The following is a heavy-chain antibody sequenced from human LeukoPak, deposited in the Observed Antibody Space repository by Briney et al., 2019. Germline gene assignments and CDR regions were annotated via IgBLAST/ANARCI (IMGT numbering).Heavy chain of an antibody. CDR3: ARGGGLDV. Sequence: SLXLSCAXSGFTXSXYWMNWARQAPGXGLEWVASINHNGNVNYYVDSVKGRFTISRDNAKNSLYLQMSNLRAEDTAVYFCARGGGLDVWGQGATVTVSS. CDR1: GFTXSXYW. J-gene: IGHJ6*02. CDR2: INHNGNVN. V-gene: IGHV3-7*04.